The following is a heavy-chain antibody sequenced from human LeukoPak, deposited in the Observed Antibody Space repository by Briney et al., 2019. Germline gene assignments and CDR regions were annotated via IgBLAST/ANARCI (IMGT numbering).Heavy chain of an antibody. CDR1: GYSFATYW. D-gene: IGHD3-10*01. CDR2: IYPGDSDT. V-gene: IGHV5-51*01. Sequence: GESLKISCKGSGYSFATYWIGWVRQMPGKGLEWMGIIYPGDSDTRYSPSFQGQVTISDDKSISTAYLQWSSLKASDTAIYYCARLSYGSGSRRPFDYWGRGTLVIVSS. J-gene: IGHJ4*02. CDR3: ARLSYGSGSRRPFDY.